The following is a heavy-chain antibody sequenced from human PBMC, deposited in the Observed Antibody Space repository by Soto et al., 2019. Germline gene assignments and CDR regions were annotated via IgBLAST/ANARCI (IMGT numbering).Heavy chain of an antibody. CDR3: ARDPGYSSALAGMDV. Sequence: ASVKVSCKASGYTFTSYGISWARQAPGQGLEWMGWISAYNGNTNYAQKLQGRVTMTTDTSTSTAYMELRSLRSDDTAVYYCARDPGYSSALAGMDVWGQGTTVTVSS. D-gene: IGHD6-19*01. CDR1: GYTFTSYG. CDR2: ISAYNGNT. V-gene: IGHV1-18*04. J-gene: IGHJ6*02.